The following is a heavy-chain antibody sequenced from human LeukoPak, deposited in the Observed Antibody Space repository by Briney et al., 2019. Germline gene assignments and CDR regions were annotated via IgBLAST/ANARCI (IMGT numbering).Heavy chain of an antibody. V-gene: IGHV3-48*03. D-gene: IGHD1-1*01. CDR2: ISSSGSTI. J-gene: IGHJ4*02. CDR3: AGGPTTGNLDY. Sequence: GGSLRLSCAASGFTFSSYEMNWVRQAPGKGLEWVSYISSSGSTIYYADSVKGRFTISRDNAKNSLYLQMNSLRAEDAGLYYCAGGPTTGNLDYWGQGSLVTVSS. CDR1: GFTFSSYE.